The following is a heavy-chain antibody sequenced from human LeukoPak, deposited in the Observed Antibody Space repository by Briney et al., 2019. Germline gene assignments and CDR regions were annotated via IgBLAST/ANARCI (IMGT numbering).Heavy chain of an antibody. V-gene: IGHV3-66*01. CDR2: IYRGGNT. CDR3: AREDSSSGSRPQPVGSFGMDV. D-gene: IGHD3-22*01. Sequence: PGGSLRLSCAASGFTVSSNYMSWVRQAPGKGLEWVSVIYRGGNTYYADSVKGRFTISRDNSKNTLYLQMNSLRAEDTAVYYCAREDSSSGSRPQPVGSFGMDVWGEGTTVTVSS. CDR1: GFTVSSNY. J-gene: IGHJ6*04.